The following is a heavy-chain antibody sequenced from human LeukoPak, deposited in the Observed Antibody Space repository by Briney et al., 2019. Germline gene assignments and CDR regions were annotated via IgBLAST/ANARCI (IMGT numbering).Heavy chain of an antibody. D-gene: IGHD3-10*01. J-gene: IGHJ1*01. V-gene: IGHV3-20*04. CDR3: VRSITMFQH. Sequence: GGSLRLSCAASGFTFSSYEMNWVRQAPGKGLEWVSGISRNGGSTGYADSVKGRFTISRDNVKNYVFLQMNSLRAEDTALYYCVRSITMFQHWGQGTLVTVSS. CDR2: ISRNGGST. CDR1: GFTFSSYE.